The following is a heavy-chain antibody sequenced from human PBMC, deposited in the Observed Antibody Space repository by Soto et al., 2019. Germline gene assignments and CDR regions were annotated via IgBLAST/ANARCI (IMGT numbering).Heavy chain of an antibody. Sequence: EVQLLESGGGLVQPGVSLILSCAGSEFTSSRYALSWFRQAPGEGLEWVSGISGTGDSTYYADPVKGRFPVSRDNSKNTLYLQMHSLRAEDTAVYYCAKYAGNYYHYYYMDVWGKGTTVTVSS. CDR2: ISGTGDST. CDR1: EFTSSRYA. CDR3: AKYAGNYYHYYYMDV. V-gene: IGHV3-23*01. J-gene: IGHJ6*03. D-gene: IGHD6-13*01.